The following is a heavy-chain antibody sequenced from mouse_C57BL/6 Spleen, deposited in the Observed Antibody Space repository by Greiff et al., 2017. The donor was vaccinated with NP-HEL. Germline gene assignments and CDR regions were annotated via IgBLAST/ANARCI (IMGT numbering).Heavy chain of an antibody. Sequence: VQLQQPGTELVKPGASVKLSCKASGYTFTSYWMHWVKQRPGQGLEWIGNINPSTGGTNYNEKFKSKATLTVDKSSSTAYMQLSSLTSEDSAVYYCARGGYSNYTWFAYWGQGTLVTVSA. V-gene: IGHV1-53*01. CDR1: GYTFTSYW. J-gene: IGHJ3*01. CDR3: ARGGYSNYTWFAY. CDR2: INPSTGGT. D-gene: IGHD2-5*01.